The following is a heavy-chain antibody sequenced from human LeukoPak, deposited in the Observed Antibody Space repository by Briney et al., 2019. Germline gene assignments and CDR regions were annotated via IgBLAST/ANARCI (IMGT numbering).Heavy chain of an antibody. D-gene: IGHD3-3*01. V-gene: IGHV4-39*07. CDR1: GGSISSSSYY. J-gene: IGHJ6*04. Sequence: PSETLSLTCTVSGGSISSSSYYWGWIPQSPGQGLESNVSFYHSGSTYYNPSLKSLITITVNTSKNQFSLRLSLVTAANAAVYYCTRVAERYEFWSGYGGNHFFMDVWGKGTTVTVSS. CDR2: FYHSGST. CDR3: TRVAERYEFWSGYGGNHFFMDV.